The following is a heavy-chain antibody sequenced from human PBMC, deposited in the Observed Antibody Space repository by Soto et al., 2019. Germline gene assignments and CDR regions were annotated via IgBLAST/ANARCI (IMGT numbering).Heavy chain of an antibody. D-gene: IGHD2-21*02. Sequence: GGSLRLSCAASGFTFNNYAMSWVRQAPGKGLEWVSAISSSGYSTYYADSVKGRFTISRDNSKNTVYLQMNNLRAEDTAVYYCAKGSVVVAAKFDSWGQGTLVTVSS. CDR3: AKGSVVVAAKFDS. V-gene: IGHV3-23*01. J-gene: IGHJ4*02. CDR2: ISSSGYST. CDR1: GFTFNNYA.